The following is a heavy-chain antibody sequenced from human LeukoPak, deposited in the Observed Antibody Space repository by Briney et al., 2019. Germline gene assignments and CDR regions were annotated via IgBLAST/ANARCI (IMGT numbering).Heavy chain of an antibody. V-gene: IGHV3-30*02. CDR1: GFTFSSYG. CDR2: IRYDGSNK. Sequence: GGSLRLSCAASGFTFSSYGMHWVRQAPGKGLEWVAFIRYDGSNKYYADSVKGRFTISRDNSKNTLYLQMNSLRAEDTAVYYCAKDLGYCSSTSCYQKLSYFDYWGQGTLVTVSS. J-gene: IGHJ4*02. D-gene: IGHD2-2*01. CDR3: AKDLGYCSSTSCYQKLSYFDY.